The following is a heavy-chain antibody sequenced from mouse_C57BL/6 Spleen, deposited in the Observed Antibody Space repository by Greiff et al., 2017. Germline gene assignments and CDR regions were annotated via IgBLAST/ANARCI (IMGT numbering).Heavy chain of an antibody. V-gene: IGHV1-42*01. Sequence: EVQRVESGPELVKPGASVKISCKASGYSFTGYYMNWVKQSPEKSLEWIGEINPSTGGTTYNQKFKAKATLTVDKSSTTAYMQLKSLTSEDSAVYYCAREYYGPRGGYFDVWGTGTTVTVAS. D-gene: IGHD1-1*01. CDR2: INPSTGGT. CDR1: GYSFTGYY. CDR3: AREYYGPRGGYFDV. J-gene: IGHJ1*03.